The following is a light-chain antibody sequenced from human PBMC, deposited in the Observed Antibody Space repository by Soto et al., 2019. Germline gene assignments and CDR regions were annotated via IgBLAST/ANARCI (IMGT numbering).Light chain of an antibody. Sequence: QSALTQPPSASGSPGQSVTISCTGTSSDVGGYNYVSWYQQHPGKAPKLMIYEVSKRPSGVPDRFSGSKSGNTASLTVSGPQAEAEADYSRSSYAGSNNFVFGGGTKLTVL. CDR2: EVS. V-gene: IGLV2-8*01. CDR1: SSDVGGYNY. CDR3: SSYAGSNNFV. J-gene: IGLJ2*01.